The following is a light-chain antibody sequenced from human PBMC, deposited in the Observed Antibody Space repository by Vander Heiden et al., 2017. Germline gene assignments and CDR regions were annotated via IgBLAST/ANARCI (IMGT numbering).Light chain of an antibody. CDR1: QNVLYNSNNKNY. Sequence: DIVMTQSPDSLAVSLGERATIHCKSSQNVLYNSNNKNYLAWYQQKPGQPPKMLIYWASTRESGVPDRFSGSGSGTDFTLTISSLQAEDVAVYYCQKYYSALTFGGGTKVEIK. V-gene: IGKV4-1*01. CDR3: QKYYSALT. J-gene: IGKJ4*01. CDR2: WAS.